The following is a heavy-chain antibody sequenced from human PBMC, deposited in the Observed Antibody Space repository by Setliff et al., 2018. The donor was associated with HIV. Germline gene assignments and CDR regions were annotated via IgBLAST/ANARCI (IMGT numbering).Heavy chain of an antibody. D-gene: IGHD6-6*01. CDR3: ARAHIGIAARWSGWFDP. Sequence: SETLSLTCTVSGGSLTGGAYYWSWIRQPAGKGLEWLGYIYTSGSTNYNPSLKSRVTISLDTSKNQFSLRLSSVTAADTAVYYCARAHIGIAARWSGWFDPWGQGTLVTVSS. CDR2: IYTSGST. J-gene: IGHJ5*02. V-gene: IGHV4-61*10. CDR1: GGSLTGGAYY.